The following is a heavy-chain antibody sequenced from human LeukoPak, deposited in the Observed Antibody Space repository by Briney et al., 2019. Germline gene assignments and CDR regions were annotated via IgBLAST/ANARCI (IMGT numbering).Heavy chain of an antibody. V-gene: IGHV4-4*07. J-gene: IGHJ4*02. CDR3: ARQGYTASYYFLDY. D-gene: IGHD1-26*01. Sequence: SETLSLTCTVSGGSIRSYFWGWVRQPAGKGLEWIGRVYTTGATFYNPSLKTRLTMSIDTSKNQFSLRLTSVVAADTAVYYCARQGYTASYYFLDYWSQGTLVTVSS. CDR1: GGSIRSYF. CDR2: VYTTGAT.